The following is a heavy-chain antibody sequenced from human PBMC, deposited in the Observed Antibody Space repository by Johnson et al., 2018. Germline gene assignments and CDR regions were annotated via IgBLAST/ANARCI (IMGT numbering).Heavy chain of an antibody. CDR3: AKASDDYGDFGYVDY. J-gene: IGHJ4*02. CDR2: ISWNSGSI. D-gene: IGHD4-17*01. Sequence: VQLQESGGGLVQPGGSLRLSCEASGFTFSSYWMHWVRQAPGKGLVWVSGISWNSGSIGYADSVKGRFTISRDNAKNSLYLQMNSLRAEDTALYYCAKASDDYGDFGYVDYWGQGTLVTVSS. CDR1: GFTFSSYW. V-gene: IGHV3-74*01.